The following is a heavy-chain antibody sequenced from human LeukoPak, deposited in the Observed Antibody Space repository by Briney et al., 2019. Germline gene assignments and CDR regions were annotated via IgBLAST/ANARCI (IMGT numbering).Heavy chain of an antibody. CDR2: ISSRSTNT. CDR3: ARDAQWLVPEGYFYYMDV. J-gene: IGHJ6*03. V-gene: IGHV3-21*01. CDR1: GFTFSRYS. Sequence: PGGSLRLSCAGSGFTFSRYSMNWVRQAPGKGLERVSSISSRSTNTFYADSVRGRFTISRDNAKNSLYLQMNSLGAEDTAVYYCARDAQWLVPEGYFYYMDVWGKGTTVTVSS. D-gene: IGHD6-19*01.